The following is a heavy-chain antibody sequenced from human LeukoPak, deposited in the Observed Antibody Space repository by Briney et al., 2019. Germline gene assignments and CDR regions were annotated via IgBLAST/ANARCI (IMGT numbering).Heavy chain of an antibody. V-gene: IGHV4-39*01. CDR2: IYYRGRT. CDR3: ASVHAPGYFDL. D-gene: IGHD2-2*03. Sequence: SETLSLTCTVSGGSISSSSSYWGWIRQPPGRGLEWIGTIYYRGRTYYNRSFKSRVPIPVDTSSKQFSLKLNSVTDVDTAVFYCASVHAPGYFDLWGRGTLVTVSS. J-gene: IGHJ2*01. CDR1: GGSISSSSSY.